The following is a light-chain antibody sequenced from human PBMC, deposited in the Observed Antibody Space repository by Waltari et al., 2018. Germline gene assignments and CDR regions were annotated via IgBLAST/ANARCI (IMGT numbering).Light chain of an antibody. Sequence: EIVMTQSPATLSVSPGERATPSCKASQSVSSNLAWYQQKPGQAPSLLIYGASTRATGIPARFSGSGSGTEFTLTISSLQSEDFAVYYCQQYNNWPRTFGQGTKVEIK. CDR2: GAS. V-gene: IGKV3-15*01. J-gene: IGKJ1*01. CDR1: QSVSSN. CDR3: QQYNNWPRT.